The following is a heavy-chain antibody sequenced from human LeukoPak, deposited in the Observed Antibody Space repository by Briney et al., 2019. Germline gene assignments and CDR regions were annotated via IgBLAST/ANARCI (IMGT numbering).Heavy chain of an antibody. Sequence: ASVKVSCKASGYTFTGYYMHWVRQAPGQGREWMGRINPNSGGTNYAQKFQGRVTMTRDTSISTAYMELSRLRSDDTAVYYCARSSCYPYHAFDIWGQGTMVTVSS. D-gene: IGHD3-22*01. J-gene: IGHJ3*02. CDR1: GYTFTGYY. CDR3: ARSSCYPYHAFDI. V-gene: IGHV1-2*06. CDR2: INPNSGGT.